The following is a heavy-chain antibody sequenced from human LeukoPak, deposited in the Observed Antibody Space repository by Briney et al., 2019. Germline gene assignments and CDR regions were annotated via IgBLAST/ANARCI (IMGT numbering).Heavy chain of an antibody. D-gene: IGHD3-10*01. CDR1: GFIFNTFW. Sequence: PGGSLRLSCAASGFIFNTFWMSWVRQAPGKGLEWVANIKQDESEKYYVDSVEGRFTISRDNAKNSLYLQMNTLRVEDTAVYYCARGGGPLDYWGQGTLVTVSS. CDR2: IKQDESEK. V-gene: IGHV3-7*01. J-gene: IGHJ4*02. CDR3: ARGGGPLDY.